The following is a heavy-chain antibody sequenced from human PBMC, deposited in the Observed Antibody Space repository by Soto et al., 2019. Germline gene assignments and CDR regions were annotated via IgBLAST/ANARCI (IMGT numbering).Heavy chain of an antibody. CDR2: IYHSGST. V-gene: IGHV4-4*02. CDR1: GGSISSSNW. D-gene: IGHD3-10*02. J-gene: IGHJ6*02. Sequence: QVQLQESGPGLVKPSGTLSLTCAVSGGSISSSNWWSWVRQPPGKGLEWIGEIYHSGSTNYNPSLKRRFTISVDKSTNQFSLKLSSVTAADTAVYYCASVRGGYYYAMDVWGQGTTVTVSS. CDR3: ASVRGGYYYAMDV.